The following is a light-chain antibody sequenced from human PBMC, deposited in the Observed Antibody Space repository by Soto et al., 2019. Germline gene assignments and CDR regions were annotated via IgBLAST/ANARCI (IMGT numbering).Light chain of an antibody. CDR1: ESVFYSSNNRNY. V-gene: IGKV4-1*01. CDR2: WAS. J-gene: IGKJ1*01. CDR3: QQSYSTPRT. Sequence: DIVMTQSPDSLAVSLGDTSAINCKSSESVFYSSNNRNYLAWYQQRPGQPPKLLINWASARESGVPARFTGSGSGTDFTLTIAGLQAEDVATYYCQQSYSTPRTFGQGTKVDIK.